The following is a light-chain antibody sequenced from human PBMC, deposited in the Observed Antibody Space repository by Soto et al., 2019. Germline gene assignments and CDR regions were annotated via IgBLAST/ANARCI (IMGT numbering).Light chain of an antibody. CDR1: QDISSG. Sequence: DIQMTQFPSSLSASVGDRVTITCRASQDISSGLNWVQHKPGKAPKLLIDGASSLDTGVPSRFSGSGSETDFTVTISNLQPEDVATYYCQQYDSLPPWTFGQGTKVEI. CDR3: QQYDSLPPWT. J-gene: IGKJ1*01. CDR2: GAS. V-gene: IGKV1-33*01.